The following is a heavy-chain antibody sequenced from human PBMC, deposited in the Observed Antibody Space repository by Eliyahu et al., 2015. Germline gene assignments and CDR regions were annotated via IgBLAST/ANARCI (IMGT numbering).Heavy chain of an antibody. CDR2: IXKDGIIX. D-gene: IGHD4-11*01. CDR1: GFTFSNYG. Sequence: LVESGGGVVXPGRSLRLSCAASGFTFSNYGMHWVRQAPGKGLEWVAIIXKDGIIXYYADSVKGRFTISRDNSKNTLHLQMNSLRAEDTAVYFCARGTQSFDPCGQGTLVTVSS. J-gene: IGHJ5*02. CDR3: ARGTQSFDP. V-gene: IGHV3-30*03.